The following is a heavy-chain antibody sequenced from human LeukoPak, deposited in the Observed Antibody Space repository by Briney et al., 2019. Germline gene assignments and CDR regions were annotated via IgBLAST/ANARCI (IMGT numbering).Heavy chain of an antibody. CDR2: IYPGDSDT. CDR3: ARSRLTVATKYYYYGMDV. V-gene: IGHV5-51*01. CDR1: GYSFTSYW. J-gene: IGHJ6*02. Sequence: GESLKISCKGSGYSFTSYWIGWVRQMPGKGLEWMGIIYPGDSDTRYSPSFQGQVTISADKSISTAYLQWSSLKASDTAMYYCARSRLTVATKYYYYGMDVWGQGTTVTVSS. D-gene: IGHD5-12*01.